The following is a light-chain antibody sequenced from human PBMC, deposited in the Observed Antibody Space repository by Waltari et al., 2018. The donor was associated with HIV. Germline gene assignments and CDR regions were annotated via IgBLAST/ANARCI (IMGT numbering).Light chain of an antibody. V-gene: IGLV3-21*02. J-gene: IGLJ3*02. CDR3: QVWDSSSDPWV. Sequence: SYVLTQPPSVSVAPGQTARITCGGNNIGRKRVHWYQQKPGQAPLLVVYDDRGRPSGVAAGFSCAIPGSPDSLTISRVEAGDYADMYCQVWDSSSDPWVFGGGTKVTVL. CDR2: DDR. CDR1: NIGRKR.